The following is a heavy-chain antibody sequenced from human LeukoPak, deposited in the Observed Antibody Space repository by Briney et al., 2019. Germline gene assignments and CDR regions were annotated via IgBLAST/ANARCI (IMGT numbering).Heavy chain of an antibody. D-gene: IGHD3-3*02. Sequence: GGSLRLSRAASGFTVSTNYMNWVRQAPGKGLEWVSILYSGSSTYYADSVEGRFTISRDSSKNTLFLQMNDLRAEDTAVYYCARVGDHFHWYLDLWGRGTLVTVSS. CDR2: LYSGSST. V-gene: IGHV3-53*01. CDR3: ARVGDHFHWYLDL. J-gene: IGHJ2*01. CDR1: GFTVSTNY.